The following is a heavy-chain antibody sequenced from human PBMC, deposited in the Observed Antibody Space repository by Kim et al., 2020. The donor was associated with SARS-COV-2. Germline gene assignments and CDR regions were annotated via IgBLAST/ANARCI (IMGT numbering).Heavy chain of an antibody. CDR3: ARDQIGYCSGGSCYRFDY. V-gene: IGHV3-7*01. D-gene: IGHD2-15*01. J-gene: IGHJ4*02. Sequence: GGSLRLSCAASGFTFSSYWMSWVRQAPGKGLEWVANIKQDGSEKYYVDSVKGRFTISRDNAKNSLYLQMNSLRAEDTAVYYCARDQIGYCSGGSCYRFDYWGQGTLVTVSS. CDR2: IKQDGSEK. CDR1: GFTFSSYW.